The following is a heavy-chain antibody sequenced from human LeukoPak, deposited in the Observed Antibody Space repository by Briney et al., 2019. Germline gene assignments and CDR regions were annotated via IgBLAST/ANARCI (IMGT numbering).Heavy chain of an antibody. CDR3: ARGGTGYYYDSSGPCDY. Sequence: SVKVSCKASGGTFSSYAISWVRQAPGQGLEWMGGIIPIFGIANYAQKFQGRVTITADESTSTAYMELSSLRSEDTAVYYCARGGTGYYYDSSGPCDYWGQGTLVTVSS. J-gene: IGHJ4*02. V-gene: IGHV1-69*01. CDR2: IIPIFGIA. CDR1: GGTFSSYA. D-gene: IGHD3-22*01.